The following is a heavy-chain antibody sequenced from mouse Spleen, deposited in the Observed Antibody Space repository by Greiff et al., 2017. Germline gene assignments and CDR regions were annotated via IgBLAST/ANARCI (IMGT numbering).Heavy chain of an antibody. CDR3: TTYYYGFDY. V-gene: IGHV1-80*01. Sequence: QVQLKQSGAELVRPGSSVKISCKASGYAFSSYWMNWVKQRPGQGLEWIGQIYPGDGDTNYNGKFKGKATLTADKSSSTAYMELRSLTSEDSAVYYCTTYYYGFDYWGQGTTLTVSS. CDR1: GYAFSSYW. D-gene: IGHD1-1*01. J-gene: IGHJ2*01. CDR2: IYPGDGDT.